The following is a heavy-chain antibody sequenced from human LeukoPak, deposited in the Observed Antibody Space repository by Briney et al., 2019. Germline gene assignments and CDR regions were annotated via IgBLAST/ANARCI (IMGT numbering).Heavy chain of an antibody. CDR3: AREDCSSTSCYYYYYYYMDV. CDR1: GGSISSSSYY. J-gene: IGHJ6*03. CDR2: IYYSGST. D-gene: IGHD2-2*01. V-gene: IGHV4-39*07. Sequence: TASETLSLTCTVSGGSISSSSYYWGWIRQPPGKGLEWIGSIYYSGSTYYNPSLKSRVTISVDTSKNQFSLKLSSVTAADTAVYYCAREDCSSTSCYYYYYYYMDVWGKGTTVTVCS.